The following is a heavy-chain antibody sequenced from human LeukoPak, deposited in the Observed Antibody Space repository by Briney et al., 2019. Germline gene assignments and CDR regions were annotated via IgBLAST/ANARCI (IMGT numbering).Heavy chain of an antibody. CDR1: GFTFSSYS. V-gene: IGHV3-48*01. Sequence: GGSLRLSCAASGFTFSSYSTNWVRQAPGKGLEWVSYISSSSSTIYYADSVKGRFTISRDNAKNSLYLQMNSLRAEDTAVYYCARDPTEVVVVPAAIDYWGQGTLVTVSS. D-gene: IGHD2-2*01. CDR3: ARDPTEVVVVPAAIDY. J-gene: IGHJ4*02. CDR2: ISSSSSTI.